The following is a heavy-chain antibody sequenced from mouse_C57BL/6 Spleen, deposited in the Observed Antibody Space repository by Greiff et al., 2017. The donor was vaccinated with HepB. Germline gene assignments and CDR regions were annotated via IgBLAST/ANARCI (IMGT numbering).Heavy chain of an antibody. J-gene: IGHJ3*01. CDR1: GFTFSSYA. Sequence: EVKLMESGEGLVKPGGSLKLSCAASGFTFSSYALSWVRQTPEKRLEWVAYISSGGDYIYYADTVKGRFTISRDNARNTLYLQMSSLKSEDTAMYYCTRGGEYGSSSPCAYWGQGTLVTVSA. CDR3: TRGGEYGSSSPCAY. D-gene: IGHD1-1*01. CDR2: ISSGGDYI. V-gene: IGHV5-9-1*02.